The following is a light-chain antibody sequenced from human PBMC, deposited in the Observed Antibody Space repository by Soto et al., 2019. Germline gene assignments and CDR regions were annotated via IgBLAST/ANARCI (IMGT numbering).Light chain of an antibody. CDR2: EVN. Sequence: QSVLTQPASVSGSPGQSITISCTGTSSDVGGYKYVSWYQQYPGKAPKLIIYEVNNRPSGASNRFSGSKSGNTASLKISGLQAMDEADYYCSSYTSSSTVTFGGGTKVIVL. J-gene: IGLJ2*01. V-gene: IGLV2-14*01. CDR1: SSDVGGYKY. CDR3: SSYTSSSTVT.